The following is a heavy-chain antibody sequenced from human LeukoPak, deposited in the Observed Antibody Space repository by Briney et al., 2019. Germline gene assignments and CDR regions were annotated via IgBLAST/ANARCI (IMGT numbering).Heavy chain of an antibody. D-gene: IGHD4/OR15-4a*01. CDR3: ASSVVLGAFDI. V-gene: IGHV4-61*01. Sequence: RPSETLSLTCTVSGGSVSSGSHYWSWIRQPAGKGLEWIGYIYYSGSTNYNPSLKSRVTISVDTSKNQFSLKLSSVTAADTAVYYCASSVVLGAFDIWGQGTMVTVSS. J-gene: IGHJ3*02. CDR2: IYYSGST. CDR1: GGSVSSGSHY.